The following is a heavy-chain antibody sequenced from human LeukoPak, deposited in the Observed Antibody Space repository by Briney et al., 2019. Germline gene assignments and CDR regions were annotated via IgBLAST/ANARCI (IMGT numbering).Heavy chain of an antibody. CDR2: ISGSGGRT. CDR1: GFTFSSYG. V-gene: IGHV3-23*01. J-gene: IGHJ4*02. Sequence: GGSLRLSCAASGFTFSSYGMSWVRQAPGKGLEWVSAISGSGGRTYYADSVKGRFTISGDNSKNTLYLQMNSLRAEDTAVYYCAKFGHYYDSSGYYPDYWGQGTLVTVSS. CDR3: AKFGHYYDSSGYYPDY. D-gene: IGHD3-22*01.